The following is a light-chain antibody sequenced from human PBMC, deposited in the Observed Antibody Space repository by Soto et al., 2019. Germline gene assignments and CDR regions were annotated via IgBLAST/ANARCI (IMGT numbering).Light chain of an antibody. CDR3: QQYNNWLG. CDR1: QSVSSN. Sequence: EIVMTQSPATLSMSPGERATLSCRASQSVSSNLAWYQQKPGQAPRLLIYGASTRATGIPARFSGSGSGTEFTLTISSLQSEDFAVYYCQQYNNWLGFGQGTKLEIK. V-gene: IGKV3-15*01. J-gene: IGKJ2*03. CDR2: GAS.